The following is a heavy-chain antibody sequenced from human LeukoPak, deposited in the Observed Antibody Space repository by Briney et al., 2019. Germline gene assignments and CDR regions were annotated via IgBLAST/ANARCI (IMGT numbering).Heavy chain of an antibody. V-gene: IGHV3-21*04. CDR2: ISSSSSYI. J-gene: IGHJ4*02. D-gene: IGHD3-10*01. CDR3: AKRSSKSGSGSSARYYFDY. Sequence: GGSLRLSCAASGFTFSSYSMNWVRQAPGKGLEWVSSISSSSSYIYYADSVKGRFTISRDNSKNTLYLQMNSLRAEDTAVYYCAKRSSKSGSGSSARYYFDYWGQGTLVTVSS. CDR1: GFTFSSYS.